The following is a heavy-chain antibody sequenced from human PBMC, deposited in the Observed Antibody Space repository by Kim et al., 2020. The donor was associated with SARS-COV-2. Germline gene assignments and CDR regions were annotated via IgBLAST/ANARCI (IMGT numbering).Heavy chain of an antibody. J-gene: IGHJ4*02. V-gene: IGHV1-46*01. Sequence: YEQKFPGRVTMTRDTSTSTVYMELSSLRSEDTAVYYCARDRDSSGYYYVLWGQGTLVTVSS. D-gene: IGHD3-22*01. CDR3: ARDRDSSGYYYVL.